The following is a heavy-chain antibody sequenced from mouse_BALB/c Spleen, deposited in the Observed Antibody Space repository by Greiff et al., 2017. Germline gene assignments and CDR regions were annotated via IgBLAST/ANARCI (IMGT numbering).Heavy chain of an antibody. CDR2: ISSGSSTI. CDR3: ARKPNWAYAMDY. J-gene: IGHJ4*01. D-gene: IGHD4-1*01. Sequence: EVHLVESGGGLVQPGGSRKLSCAASGFTFSSFGMHWVRQAPEKGLEWVAYISSGSSTIYYEDTVKGRFTIARDNPKNTLFLQMTSLMSEDSAMYYCARKPNWAYAMDYWGQGTSVTVSS. V-gene: IGHV5-17*02. CDR1: GFTFSSFG.